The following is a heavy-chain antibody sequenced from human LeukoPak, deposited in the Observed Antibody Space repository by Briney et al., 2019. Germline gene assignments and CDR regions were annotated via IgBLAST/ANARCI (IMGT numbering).Heavy chain of an antibody. Sequence: GGPLRLSCAASGFTFSSYGMHWVRQAPGKGLEWVAFIRHDGSNKYYADSVKGRFTISRDNSKNTLYLQMNSLRAEDTAVYYCAFLTTSDYWGQGTLVTVSS. CDR3: AFLTTSDY. J-gene: IGHJ4*02. D-gene: IGHD1-14*01. CDR2: IRHDGSNK. CDR1: GFTFSSYG. V-gene: IGHV3-30*02.